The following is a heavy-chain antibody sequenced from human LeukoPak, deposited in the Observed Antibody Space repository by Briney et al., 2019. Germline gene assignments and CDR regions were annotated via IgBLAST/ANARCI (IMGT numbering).Heavy chain of an antibody. CDR2: INSDGSIT. CDR3: ARDDVDMANAV. V-gene: IGHV3-74*01. J-gene: IGHJ6*02. D-gene: IGHD5-12*01. Sequence: GGSLRLSCAASGFTFTTYWMHWVRQTPGKGLVWVSHINSDGSITSYADSVKGRFIISRDNAKNTLYLQMNSLRAEDTAVYYCARDDVDMANAVWGQGTTVTVSS. CDR1: GFTFTTYW.